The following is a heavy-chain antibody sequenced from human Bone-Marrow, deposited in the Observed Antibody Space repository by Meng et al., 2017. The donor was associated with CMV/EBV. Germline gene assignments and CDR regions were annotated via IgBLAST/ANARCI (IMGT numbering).Heavy chain of an antibody. CDR3: ARDGVNYDYVWGSYTPRGYFDY. Sequence: GESLKISCAASGFTFSSHWMSWVRQAPGKGLEWVANIKQDGSEKYYVDSVKGRFTISRDNAKNSLYLQMNSLRAEDTAVYYRARDGVNYDYVWGSYTPRGYFDYWGQGTLVTVSS. D-gene: IGHD3-16*01. J-gene: IGHJ4*02. CDR1: GFTFSSHW. V-gene: IGHV3-7*01. CDR2: IKQDGSEK.